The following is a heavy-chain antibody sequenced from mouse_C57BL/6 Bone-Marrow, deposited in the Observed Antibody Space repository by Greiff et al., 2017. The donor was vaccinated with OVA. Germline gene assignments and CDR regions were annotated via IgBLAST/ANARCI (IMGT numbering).Heavy chain of an antibody. V-gene: IGHV5-9-1*02. J-gene: IGHJ4*01. CDR3: TSTVVAPYYAMDY. D-gene: IGHD1-1*01. CDR1: GFTFSSYA. CDR2: ISSGGDYI. Sequence: EVQLVESGEGLVKPGGSLKLSCAASGFTFSSYAMSWVRQTPEKRLEWVAYISSGGDYIYYADTVKGRFTISRDNARNTLYLQMRSLKSADTAMYYCTSTVVAPYYAMDYWGQGTSVTVSS.